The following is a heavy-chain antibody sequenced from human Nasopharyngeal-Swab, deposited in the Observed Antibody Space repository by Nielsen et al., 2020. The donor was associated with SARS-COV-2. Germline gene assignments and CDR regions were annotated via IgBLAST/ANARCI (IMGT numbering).Heavy chain of an antibody. CDR1: GCSISSYY. J-gene: IGHJ3*02. CDR2: IYYSGGT. CDR3: AIQDYVRAFDI. Sequence: GSLRLSCTVSGCSISSYYWSWIRQPPGKGLEWIGYIYYSGGTNYNPSLKSRVTISVDTSKNQFSLKLSSVTAADTAVYYCAIQDYVRAFDIWGQGTMVTVSS. D-gene: IGHD3-10*02. V-gene: IGHV4-59*08.